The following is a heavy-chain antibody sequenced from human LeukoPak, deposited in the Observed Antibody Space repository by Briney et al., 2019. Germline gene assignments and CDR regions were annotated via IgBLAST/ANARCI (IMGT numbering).Heavy chain of an antibody. D-gene: IGHD6-19*01. CDR3: ARSYSSGWYNWSDP. Sequence: EASVKVSCKASGYTFTGYYMHWVRQAPGQGLEWMGWINPNSGGTNYAQKFQGRVTMTRDTSISTAYMELSRLRSDDTAVYYCARSYSSGWYNWSDPWGQGTLVTVSS. CDR2: INPNSGGT. CDR1: GYTFTGYY. J-gene: IGHJ5*02. V-gene: IGHV1-2*02.